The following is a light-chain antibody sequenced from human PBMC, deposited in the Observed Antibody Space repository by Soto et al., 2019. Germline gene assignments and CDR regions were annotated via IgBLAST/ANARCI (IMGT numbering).Light chain of an antibody. Sequence: EIVMTQSPATLSVSPGESATLSCRASQSISGNLAWYQQKPGLAPRLLIYHTSTRAAGVPARFSGSGSGTEFSLTISSLQSEDSAVYYCQRYDNWPLTFGGGTKVEIK. J-gene: IGKJ4*01. CDR1: QSISGN. V-gene: IGKV3-15*01. CDR3: QRYDNWPLT. CDR2: HTS.